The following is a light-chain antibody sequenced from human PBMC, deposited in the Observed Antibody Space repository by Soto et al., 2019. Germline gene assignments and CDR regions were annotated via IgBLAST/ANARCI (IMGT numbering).Light chain of an antibody. CDR2: RNN. V-gene: IGLV1-47*01. J-gene: IGLJ2*01. Sequence: QSVLTQPPSASGTPGQRVTISCSGSSSNIGRNDVYWYQQFPGTAPKLLIYRNNQRPSGVPDRFSGTKSGTSASLAISGLRSEDEADYYCAAWDDSLSGVVFGGGTKLTVL. CDR1: SSNIGRND. CDR3: AAWDDSLSGVV.